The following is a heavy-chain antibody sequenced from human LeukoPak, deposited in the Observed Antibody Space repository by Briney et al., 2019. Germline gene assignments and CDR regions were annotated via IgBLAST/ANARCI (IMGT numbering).Heavy chain of an antibody. V-gene: IGHV4-4*09. D-gene: IGHD2-2*01. CDR1: GGSISSYY. J-gene: IGHJ4*02. CDR2: IYTSGST. Sequence: SETLSLTCTVSGGSISSYYWSWIRQPPGKGLEWIGYIYTSGSTNYNPSLKSRVAISVDTSKNQFSLKLSSVTAADTAVYYCATLGYCSSTSCYDYRGQGTLVTVSS. CDR3: ATLGYCSSTSCYDY.